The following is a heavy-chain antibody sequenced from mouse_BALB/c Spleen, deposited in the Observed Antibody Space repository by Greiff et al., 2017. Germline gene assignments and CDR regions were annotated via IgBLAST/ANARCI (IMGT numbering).Heavy chain of an antibody. Sequence: DVQLQESGPELVKPGASVKISCKASGYTFTDYNMHWVKQRHGKSLEWIGYIYPYNGGTGYKQKFKSQATLNVDNSSSIAYMVLRSLTSEDSAVYYCARSLLLRTGVYAMDFWGQGTSVTVSS. CDR2: IYPYNGGT. CDR1: GYTFTDYN. D-gene: IGHD1-1*01. J-gene: IGHJ4*01. V-gene: IGHV1S29*02. CDR3: ARSLLLRTGVYAMDF.